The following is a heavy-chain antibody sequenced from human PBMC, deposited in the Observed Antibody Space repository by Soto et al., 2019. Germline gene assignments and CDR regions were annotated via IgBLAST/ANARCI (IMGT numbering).Heavy chain of an antibody. V-gene: IGHV3-23*01. CDR1: GFTFSSYA. Sequence: HPGGSLRLSCAASGFTFSSYAMSWVRQAPGKGLEWVSAISGSGGSTYHADSVKGRFTISRDNSKNTLYLQMNSLRAEDTAVYYCAKVRRRDGYNGGISWYYFDYWGQGTLVTVSS. CDR3: AKVRRRDGYNGGISWYYFDY. D-gene: IGHD3-16*01. CDR2: ISGSGGST. J-gene: IGHJ4*02.